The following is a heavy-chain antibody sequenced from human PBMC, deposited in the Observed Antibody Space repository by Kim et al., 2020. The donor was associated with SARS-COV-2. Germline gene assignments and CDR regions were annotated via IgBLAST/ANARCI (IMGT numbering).Heavy chain of an antibody. Sequence: YSASLTGRFTITRDKSKNSLYLQMNNLRAENTAVYFCAKDAGDYMYFQHWGQGTLVTVSS. CDR3: AKDAGDYMYFQH. J-gene: IGHJ1*01. V-gene: IGHV3-11*01. D-gene: IGHD4-17*01.